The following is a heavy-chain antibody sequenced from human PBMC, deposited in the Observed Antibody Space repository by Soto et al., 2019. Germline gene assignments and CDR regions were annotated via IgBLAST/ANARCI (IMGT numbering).Heavy chain of an antibody. CDR1: GYTFTSYD. CDR3: ARRAETNGWNGFGADKYYFDF. J-gene: IGHJ4*02. Sequence: ASVKVSCKASGYTFTSYDIYWVRQATGPGLEWMGWLNPNTGDSAYAQKFRGRISVTSDTSINTVDTELSSLRSEDTAVYYCARRAETNGWNGFGADKYYFDFWGQGTLVTVSS. V-gene: IGHV1-8*01. CDR2: LNPNTGDS. D-gene: IGHD1-1*01.